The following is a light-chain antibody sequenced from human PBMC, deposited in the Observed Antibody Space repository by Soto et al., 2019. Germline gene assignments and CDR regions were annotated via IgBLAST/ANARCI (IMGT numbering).Light chain of an antibody. CDR1: QSVSSY. CDR2: DAS. CDR3: QQCSNWPRT. Sequence: EIVLTQSPATLSLSPGDRATLSCRASQSVSSYLAWYQQKPGQAPRLLIYDASNRATGIPDRLSGSGSGTDFTLNISTLEPEDFAVYYDQQCSNWPRTFDQGTKLVIK. V-gene: IGKV3-11*01. J-gene: IGKJ2*01.